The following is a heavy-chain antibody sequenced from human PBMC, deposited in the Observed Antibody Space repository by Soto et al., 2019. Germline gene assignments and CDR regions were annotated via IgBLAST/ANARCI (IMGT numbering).Heavy chain of an antibody. D-gene: IGHD3-10*01. J-gene: IGHJ2*01. CDR3: ALTTSWFDWYFDL. CDR1: GFVVSNVY. V-gene: IGHV3-53*02. Sequence: EVQLVETGGALVQPGGSLRLSCAVSGFVVSNVYMSWVRQAPGERLEWISVVYRGGDTYYADSVKGRFTISRDNSKHTVYLQMSSLRPDDTAVYYCALTTSWFDWYFDLWGRGTLVTVSS. CDR2: VYRGGDT.